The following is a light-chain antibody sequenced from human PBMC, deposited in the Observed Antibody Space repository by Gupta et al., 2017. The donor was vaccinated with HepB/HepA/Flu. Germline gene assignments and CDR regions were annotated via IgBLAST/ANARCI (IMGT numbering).Light chain of an antibody. CDR1: SSDVGGYNY. CDR3: SSYTSSSTVV. V-gene: IGLV2-14*03. Sequence: SALTQPASVSGSPGQSITISCTGPSSDVGGYNYVSGYQQHPAKAPNLMIYDVSNRPAGVSNRFSGSKSGNTASLTISGLQDEDEADYYCSSYTSSSTVVFGGGTKLTVL. CDR2: DVS. J-gene: IGLJ2*01.